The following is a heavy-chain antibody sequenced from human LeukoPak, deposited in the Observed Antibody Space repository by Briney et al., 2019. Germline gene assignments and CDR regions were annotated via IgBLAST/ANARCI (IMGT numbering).Heavy chain of an antibody. CDR1: GFTFSNYA. CDR3: AKTDSSDYSYFFDY. J-gene: IGHJ4*02. V-gene: IGHV3-23*01. D-gene: IGHD3-22*01. CDR2: ISGSGGRT. Sequence: QTGGSLRLSCAASGFTFSNYAMSWVRQAPGKGLEWVSAISGSGGRTYYADSVRGRFTISRDNSKNTLYLQMNSLRAEDTAVYYCAKTDSSDYSYFFDYWGQGTLVTVSS.